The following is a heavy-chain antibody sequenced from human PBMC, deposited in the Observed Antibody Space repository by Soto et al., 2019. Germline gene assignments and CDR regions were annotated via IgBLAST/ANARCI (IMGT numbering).Heavy chain of an antibody. Sequence: SQTLSLTCAISGDSVSSNSAAWNWIRQSPSRGLEWLGGTYYRSKWYNDYAVSVKSRITINPDTSKNQFSLQLNSVTPEDTAVYYCARAPYSSGWYGGDYYGMDVWGQGTTVTV. CDR2: TYYRSKWYN. CDR1: GDSVSSNSAA. D-gene: IGHD6-19*01. CDR3: ARAPYSSGWYGGDYYGMDV. J-gene: IGHJ6*02. V-gene: IGHV6-1*01.